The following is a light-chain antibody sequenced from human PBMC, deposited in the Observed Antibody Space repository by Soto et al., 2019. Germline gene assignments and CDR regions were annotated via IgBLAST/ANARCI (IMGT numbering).Light chain of an antibody. Sequence: QPVLTQPASVSGSPGQSITISCTGTSSDVGAYTYVSWYQQHPGKAPKVMIYDITNRPSGVSDRFSGSKSGNTASLTISGLQAEDEADYYCSSYTSSSTLVFGGGTKVTVL. CDR1: SSDVGAYTY. CDR2: DIT. V-gene: IGLV2-14*03. CDR3: SSYTSSSTLV. J-gene: IGLJ2*01.